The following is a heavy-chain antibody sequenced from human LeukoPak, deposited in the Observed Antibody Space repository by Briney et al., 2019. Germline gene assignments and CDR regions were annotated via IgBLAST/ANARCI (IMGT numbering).Heavy chain of an antibody. CDR2: INHSGST. CDR3: ARQGYSSGWSFDY. V-gene: IGHV4-34*01. D-gene: IGHD6-19*01. J-gene: IGHJ4*02. Sequence: SETLSLTCAVYGGSFSGYCWSWIRQPPGKGLEWIGEINHSGSTNYNPSLKSRVTISVDTSKNQFSLKLSSVTAADTAVYYCARQGYSSGWSFDYWGQGTLVTVSS. CDR1: GGSFSGYC.